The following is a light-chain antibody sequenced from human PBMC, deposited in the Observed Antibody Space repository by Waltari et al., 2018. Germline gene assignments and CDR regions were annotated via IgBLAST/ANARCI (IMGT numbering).Light chain of an antibody. V-gene: IGKV3-15*01. CDR2: GAS. CDR1: QSVSSN. CDR3: QQYNDWPPVLT. Sequence: EIVMTQSPATLSVSPGERATLSCRASQSVSSNLAWYQQKPGQAPRLLIYGASTRATGIPARFSGSGSETEFTLTISSLQSEDFAVYYCQQYNDWPPVLTFGGGTKVEIK. J-gene: IGKJ4*01.